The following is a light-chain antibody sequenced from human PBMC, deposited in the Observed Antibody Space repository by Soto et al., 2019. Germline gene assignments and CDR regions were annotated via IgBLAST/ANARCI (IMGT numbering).Light chain of an antibody. CDR2: GAS. Sequence: IVLTQSPGTLSLSPGERATLSCRASQSVSSTFLAWLQQKPGQAPRLLIYGASTRATGIPDRFSGSGSGTDFTLTISRLEPEDFAVYYCQQYGGSPFSFGPGTKVDIK. CDR3: QQYGGSPFS. CDR1: QSVSSTF. J-gene: IGKJ3*01. V-gene: IGKV3-20*01.